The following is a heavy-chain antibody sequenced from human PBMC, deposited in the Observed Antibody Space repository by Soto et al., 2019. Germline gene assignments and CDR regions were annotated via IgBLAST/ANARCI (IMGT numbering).Heavy chain of an antibody. CDR3: AGRVIGSSSAFDI. CDR1: GFAFSSHH. Sequence: GGSLILSCAASGFAFSSHHMSWVRQAPEKGLEWVAGISDGGDLTYNADSVRGRFTISRDNSRNTLYLQMNSLRAEDTAVYYCAGRVIGSSSAFDIWGEGMMFTVSS. D-gene: IGHD3-10*01. V-gene: IGHV3-23*01. J-gene: IGHJ3*02. CDR2: ISDGGDLT.